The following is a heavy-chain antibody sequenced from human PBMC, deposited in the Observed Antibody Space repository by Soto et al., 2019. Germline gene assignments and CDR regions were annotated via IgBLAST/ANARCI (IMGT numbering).Heavy chain of an antibody. CDR2: IYTSGST. J-gene: IGHJ4*02. D-gene: IGHD3-10*01. CDR1: GGSISSYY. V-gene: IGHV4-4*07. Sequence: TSETLSLTCTVSGGSISSYYWSWIRQPAGKGLEWIGRIYTSGSTNYNPPLKSRVTMSVDTSKNQFSLKLSSVTAADTAVYYCARDSETTYYYGSGTPMPDYWGQGTLVTVSS. CDR3: ARDSETTYYYGSGTPMPDY.